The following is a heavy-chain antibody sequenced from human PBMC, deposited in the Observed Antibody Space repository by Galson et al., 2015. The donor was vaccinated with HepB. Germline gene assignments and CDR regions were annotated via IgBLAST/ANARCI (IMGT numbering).Heavy chain of an antibody. CDR2: IYYSGST. CDR1: GGSISSYY. V-gene: IGHV4-59*01. J-gene: IGHJ4*02. D-gene: IGHD3-22*01. Sequence: ETLSLTCTVSGGSISSYYWSWIRQPPGKGLEWIGYIYYSGSTNYNPSLKSRVTISVDTSKNQFSLKLSSVTAADTAVYYCARVTYYYDSSGPRGPYFDYWGQGTLVTVSS. CDR3: ARVTYYYDSSGPRGPYFDY.